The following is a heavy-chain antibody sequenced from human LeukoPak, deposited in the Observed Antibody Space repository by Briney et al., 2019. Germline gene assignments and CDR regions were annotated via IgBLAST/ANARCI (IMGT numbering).Heavy chain of an antibody. J-gene: IGHJ6*02. D-gene: IGHD1-26*01. CDR3: ARGGAQGMDV. CDR1: GFTFSDYY. Sequence: GGSLRLSRAASGFTFSDYYMTWIRQAPGKGLEWISYISGVASDIYYADSVKGRFTISRDNAKTSVYLQMNSLRVEDTAVYYCARGGAQGMDVWGQGTTVTVSS. V-gene: IGHV3-11*01. CDR2: ISGVASDI.